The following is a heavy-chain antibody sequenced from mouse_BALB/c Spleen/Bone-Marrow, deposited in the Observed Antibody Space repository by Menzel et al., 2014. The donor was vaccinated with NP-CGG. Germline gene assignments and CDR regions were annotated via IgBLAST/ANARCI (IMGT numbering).Heavy chain of an antibody. V-gene: IGHV1-7*01. CDR2: INPSTGYT. J-gene: IGHJ3*01. CDR3: ARDDYDAFAY. Sequence: QVQLQQSGAELAKPGASVKMSCKASGYTSTSYWMHWVRQRPGQGLEWIGYINPSTGYTEYNQRFKDKATLAAVKSSTTAYMQLSSLTSEDSAVYYCARDDYDAFAYWGQGTLVTVSA. D-gene: IGHD2-4*01. CDR1: GYTSTSYW.